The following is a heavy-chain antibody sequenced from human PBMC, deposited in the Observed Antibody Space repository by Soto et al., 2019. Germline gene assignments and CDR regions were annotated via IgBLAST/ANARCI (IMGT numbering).Heavy chain of an antibody. Sequence: QVQLVQSGAEVKKPGASVKVSCKASGYTFTSYYMHWVRQAPGQGLEWMGIINPSGGSTSYAQKFQGRVPMTRDTPTSTVYMELSSLRSEDTAVYYCARGPYGYNLDDYWGQGTLVTVSS. J-gene: IGHJ4*02. CDR3: ARGPYGYNLDDY. CDR2: INPSGGST. V-gene: IGHV1-46*01. CDR1: GYTFTSYY. D-gene: IGHD5-12*01.